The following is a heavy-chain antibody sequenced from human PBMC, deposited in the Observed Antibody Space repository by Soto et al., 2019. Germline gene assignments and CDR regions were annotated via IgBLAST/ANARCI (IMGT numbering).Heavy chain of an antibody. Sequence: ASVKVSCKASGYIFTDYYMHWVRQAPGQELGWVGRINPNSGGTNYAQKFQGRVTMTRDTSISTAYTELSSLRSEDTATYYCARQVVVPAAKGYYYYGMDVWGQGTTVTVSS. CDR3: ARQVVVPAAKGYYYYGMDV. J-gene: IGHJ6*02. CDR1: GYIFTDYY. V-gene: IGHV1-2*06. D-gene: IGHD2-2*01. CDR2: INPNSGGT.